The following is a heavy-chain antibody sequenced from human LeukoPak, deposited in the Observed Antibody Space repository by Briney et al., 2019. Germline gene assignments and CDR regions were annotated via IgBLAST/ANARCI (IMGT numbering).Heavy chain of an antibody. CDR2: ITVSGGGT. Sequence: GGSLRLSCATSGFTFSSYAMSSVRQAPGKGLEWVSAITVSGGGTYYADSVKGRFTISRDNSKNTLFLQMNSLRAGDTAVYYCARRIDWSHDYWGQGTLVTVSS. J-gene: IGHJ4*02. D-gene: IGHD3-9*01. CDR1: GFTFSSYA. CDR3: ARRIDWSHDY. V-gene: IGHV3-23*01.